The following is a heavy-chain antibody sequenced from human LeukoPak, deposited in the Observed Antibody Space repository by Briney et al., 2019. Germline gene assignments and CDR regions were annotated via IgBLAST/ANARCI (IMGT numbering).Heavy chain of an antibody. CDR2: ISSSSSYI. J-gene: IGHJ1*01. V-gene: IGHV3-21*01. D-gene: IGHD4-17*01. Sequence: GGSLRLSCAASGFTFSSYSMNWVRQAPGKGLEWVSSISSSSSYIYYADSVKGRFTISRDNAKNSLYLQMNSLRAEDTAVYYYARPLMDYGDYRYFQHWGQGTLVTVSS. CDR3: ARPLMDYGDYRYFQH. CDR1: GFTFSSYS.